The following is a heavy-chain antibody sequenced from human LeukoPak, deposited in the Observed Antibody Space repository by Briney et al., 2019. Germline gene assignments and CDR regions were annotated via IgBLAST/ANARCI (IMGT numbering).Heavy chain of an antibody. CDR2: ISYDGSNK. Sequence: GRSLRLSCAASGFTFSSYAMHWVRQAPGKGLEWVAVISYDGSNKYYADSVKGRFTISRDNSYNTVSLQMNSLRDEDTGVYYCAKGLRTGVGPYMGYHYYMDVWGKGATVTVSS. CDR3: AKGLRTGVGPYMGYHYYMDV. V-gene: IGHV3-30-3*01. J-gene: IGHJ6*03. D-gene: IGHD3-16*01. CDR1: GFTFSSYA.